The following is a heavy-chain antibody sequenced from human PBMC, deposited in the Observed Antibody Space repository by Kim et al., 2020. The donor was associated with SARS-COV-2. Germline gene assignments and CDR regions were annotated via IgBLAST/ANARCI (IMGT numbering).Heavy chain of an antibody. D-gene: IGHD3-10*01. Sequence: GWSLRLSCAASGFTLRNNDMSWARQTPGKGLEWVSTISGSGDSGDSTNYADSVKGRFTISRDNSKNTLYLQMNSLKAEDTAIYYCATGGWLASWGQGTLVTVSS. V-gene: IGHV3-23*01. CDR1: GFTLRNND. CDR2: ISGSGDSGDST. CDR3: ATGGWLAS. J-gene: IGHJ5*01.